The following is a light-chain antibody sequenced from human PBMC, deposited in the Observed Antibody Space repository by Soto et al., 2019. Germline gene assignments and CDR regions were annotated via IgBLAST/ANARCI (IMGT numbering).Light chain of an antibody. V-gene: IGKV3-11*01. J-gene: IGKJ5*01. CDR2: DAS. CDR1: QSVSSN. CDR3: QQRSDWPS. Sequence: IVLTQSPDTLSLSPGDRATLSCRATQSVSSNSLAWYQQKPGQAPRLLIYDASYRATGIPARFSGSGSGTDFTLTISSLEPEDFAVYYCQQRSDWPSFGQGTRLEI.